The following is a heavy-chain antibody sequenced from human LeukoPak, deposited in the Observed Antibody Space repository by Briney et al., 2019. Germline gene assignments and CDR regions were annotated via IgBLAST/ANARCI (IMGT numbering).Heavy chain of an antibody. D-gene: IGHD5-18*01. CDR3: ARGSGYSYGFDY. CDR1: GFTFSSYE. V-gene: IGHV3-48*03. CDR2: ISSSGSTI. Sequence: GGSLRLSCAASGFTFSSYEMNWVRQAPGKGLEWVSYISSSGSTIYYADSVKGRFTISRDNAKNSLYLQMNSLRAEDTAVYYCARGSGYSYGFDYWGQGTLVIVSS. J-gene: IGHJ4*02.